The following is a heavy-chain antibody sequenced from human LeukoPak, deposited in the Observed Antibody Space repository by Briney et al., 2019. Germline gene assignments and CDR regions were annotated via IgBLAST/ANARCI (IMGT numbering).Heavy chain of an antibody. J-gene: IGHJ4*02. V-gene: IGHV3-15*01. D-gene: IGHD2-2*01. CDR1: GFTFSNAW. Sequence: GGSLRLSCAASGFTFSNAWMSWVRQAPGKGLEWVGRIKSKTDGGTTDYAAPVKGRFTISREDSKNTLYLQMNSLKTEDTAVYYCTTDFSVVPADTPDYWGQGTLVTVSS. CDR3: TTDFSVVPADTPDY. CDR2: IKSKTDGGTT.